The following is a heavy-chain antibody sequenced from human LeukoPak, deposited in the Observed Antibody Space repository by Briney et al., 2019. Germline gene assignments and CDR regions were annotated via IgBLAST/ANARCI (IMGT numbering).Heavy chain of an antibody. Sequence: GGSLKLSCEASGFSFSGSSLHWVRQVPGKGLEWVGRVSNKANSYATVYDASVKGRFIISRDDSMNTAYLQMNSLKTEDTAVYSCTARGKQLLYQAATGFDPWGQGTLVTVSS. CDR1: GFSFSGSS. CDR2: VSNKANSYAT. D-gene: IGHD3-10*01. J-gene: IGHJ5*02. V-gene: IGHV3-73*01. CDR3: TARGKQLLYQAATGFDP.